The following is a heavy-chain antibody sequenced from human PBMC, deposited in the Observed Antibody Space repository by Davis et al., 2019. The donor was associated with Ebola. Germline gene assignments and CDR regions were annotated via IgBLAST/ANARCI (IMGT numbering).Heavy chain of an antibody. CDR2: IIPIFGTA. V-gene: IGHV1-69*13. J-gene: IGHJ6*02. CDR1: GGTFSSYA. D-gene: IGHD3-10*01. Sequence: AASLKVSCKASGGTFSSYAISWVRQAPGHGLEWMGGIIPIFGTANYAQKFQGRVTITADESTSTAYMELSSLRSEDTAVYYCAREYVVQGVISYGMDVWGQGTTVTVSS. CDR3: AREYVVQGVISYGMDV.